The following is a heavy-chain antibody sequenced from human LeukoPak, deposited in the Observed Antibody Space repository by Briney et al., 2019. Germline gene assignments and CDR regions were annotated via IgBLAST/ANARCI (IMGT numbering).Heavy chain of an antibody. CDR3: ARDLRYSYGLVDY. D-gene: IGHD5-18*01. CDR2: IYSGGST. J-gene: IGHJ4*02. V-gene: IGHV3-66*01. CDR1: GFTVSSNY. Sequence: PGGSLRLSCAATGFTVSSNYMSWVRQAPGKGLEWVSVIYSGGSTYYADSVKGRFTISRDNSKNTLYLQMNSLRAEDTAVYYCARDLRYSYGLVDYWGQGTLVTVSS.